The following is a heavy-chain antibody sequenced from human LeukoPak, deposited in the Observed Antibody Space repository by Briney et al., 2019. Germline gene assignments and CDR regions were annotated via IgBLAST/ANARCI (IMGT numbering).Heavy chain of an antibody. Sequence: SETLSFTGTVSGCSISSYYWSWIRQPPGKGLEWIGYIYYSGSTNYNPSLKSRVTISVDTSKNQFSLKLSSVTAADTAVYCCARASYDILTGYYAGMDVWGQGTTVTVSS. J-gene: IGHJ6*02. CDR1: GCSISSYY. V-gene: IGHV4-59*08. CDR2: IYYSGST. CDR3: ARASYDILTGYYAGMDV. D-gene: IGHD3-9*01.